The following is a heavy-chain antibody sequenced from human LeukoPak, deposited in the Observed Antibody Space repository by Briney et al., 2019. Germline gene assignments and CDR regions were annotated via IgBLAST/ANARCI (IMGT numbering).Heavy chain of an antibody. D-gene: IGHD3-10*01. CDR1: GGSISSSSYY. CDR3: ARPGLLWFGELSPDV. J-gene: IGHJ6*04. CDR2: IYYSGST. Sequence: SETLSLTCTVSGGSISSSSYYWGWIRQPPGKGLEWIGSIYYSGSTYYNPSLKSRVTISVDTSKNQFTPKLSSVTATDTAVYYCARPGLLWFGELSPDVWGKGTTVTVSS. V-gene: IGHV4-39*01.